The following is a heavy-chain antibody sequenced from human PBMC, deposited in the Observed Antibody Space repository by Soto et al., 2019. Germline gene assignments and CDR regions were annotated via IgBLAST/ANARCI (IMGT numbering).Heavy chain of an antibody. V-gene: IGHV3-21*01. CDR3: ASVRGYSGYGGPYPDY. CDR2: ISSSSSYI. Sequence: PGGSLRLSCAASGFTFSSYSMNWVRQAPGEGLEWVSSISSSSSYIYYADSVKGRFTISRDNAKNSLYLQMNSLRAEDTAVYYCASVRGYSGYGGPYPDYWGQGTLVTVSS. D-gene: IGHD5-12*01. J-gene: IGHJ4*02. CDR1: GFTFSSYS.